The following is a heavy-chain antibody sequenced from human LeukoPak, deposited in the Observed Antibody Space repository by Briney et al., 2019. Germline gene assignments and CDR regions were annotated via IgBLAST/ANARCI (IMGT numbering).Heavy chain of an antibody. D-gene: IGHD5-18*01. CDR2: IGSGSGAI. J-gene: IGHJ4*02. CDR3: AKKDIQLWSPIDY. Sequence: PGGSLRLSCAASGFTFSSYSMIWVRQAPGKGLEWASHIGSGSGAIYYADSVKGRFTISRDNSKNTLYLQMNSLRAEDTAVYYCAKKDIQLWSPIDYWGQGTLVTVSS. V-gene: IGHV3-48*01. CDR1: GFTFSSYS.